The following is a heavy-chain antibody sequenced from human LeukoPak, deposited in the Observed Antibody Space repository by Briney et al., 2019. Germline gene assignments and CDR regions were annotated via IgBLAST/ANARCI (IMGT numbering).Heavy chain of an antibody. V-gene: IGHV1-8*01. CDR1: GYTFTSYD. Sequence: ASVKVSCKASGYTFTSYDINWVRQATGQGLEWMRWMNPNSGNTGYAQKFQGRVTMTRNTSISTAYMELSSLRSEDTAVYYCARAVYYDSSGFPDYWGQGTLVTVSS. D-gene: IGHD3-22*01. CDR2: MNPNSGNT. J-gene: IGHJ4*02. CDR3: ARAVYYDSSGFPDY.